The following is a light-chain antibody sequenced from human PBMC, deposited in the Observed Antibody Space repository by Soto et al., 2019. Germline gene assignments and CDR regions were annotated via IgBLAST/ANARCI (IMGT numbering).Light chain of an antibody. CDR1: SSDVGGYKY. V-gene: IGLV2-8*01. CDR3: TSYAGSNNYV. Sequence: QSVLTHPPSASGSPGQSVTISCTGTSSDVGGYKYVSWYQQYPGKAPKLMIYAVNKRPSGVPDRFSGSKSGNTASLTVSGLQAEDEADYYCTSYAGSNNYVFGPRTKVTVL. CDR2: AVN. J-gene: IGLJ1*01.